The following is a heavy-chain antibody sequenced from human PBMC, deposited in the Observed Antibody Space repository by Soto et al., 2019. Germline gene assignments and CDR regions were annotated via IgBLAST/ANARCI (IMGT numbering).Heavy chain of an antibody. Sequence: PSGGSLRLSCAASGFTFSSYGMHWVRQAPGKGLEWVAVISYDGSNKYYPGSVKGRFTISRENAKNSLYLQMNSLRAGDTAVYYCARGDPADYWGQGTLVTVSS. V-gene: IGHV3-30*03. D-gene: IGHD2-21*02. J-gene: IGHJ4*02. CDR3: ARGDPADY. CDR2: ISYDGSNK. CDR1: GFTFSSYG.